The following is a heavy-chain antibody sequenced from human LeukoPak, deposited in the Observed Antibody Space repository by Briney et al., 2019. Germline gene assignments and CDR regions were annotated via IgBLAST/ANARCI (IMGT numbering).Heavy chain of an antibody. D-gene: IGHD3/OR15-3a*01. CDR2: IYTTGRT. J-gene: IGHJ4*02. CDR1: GGSISSGSYY. CDR3: ARQTGSGLFILP. V-gene: IGHV4-61*09. Sequence: PSETLSLTCTVSGGSISSGSYYWSWIRQPAGKGLEWIGHIYTTGRTNFNPSLKSRVTISLDTSKNQFSLKLSSVTAADTAVYYCARQTGSGLFILPGGQGTLVTVSS.